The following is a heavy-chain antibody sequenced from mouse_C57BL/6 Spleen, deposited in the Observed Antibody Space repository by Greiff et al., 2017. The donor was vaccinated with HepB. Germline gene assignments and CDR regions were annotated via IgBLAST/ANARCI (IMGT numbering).Heavy chain of an antibody. V-gene: IGHV10-1*01. D-gene: IGHD4-1*01. CDR3: VRHLGRGGYFDY. Sequence: EVKLVESGGGLVQPKGSLKLSCAASGFSFNTYAMNWVRQAPGKGLEWVARIRSKSNNYATYYADSVKDRFTISRDDSESMLYLQMNNLKTEDTAMYYCVRHLGRGGYFDYWGQGTTLTVSS. CDR2: IRSKSNNYAT. CDR1: GFSFNTYA. J-gene: IGHJ2*01.